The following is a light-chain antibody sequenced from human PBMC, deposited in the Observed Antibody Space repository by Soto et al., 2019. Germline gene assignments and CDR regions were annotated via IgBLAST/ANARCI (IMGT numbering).Light chain of an antibody. CDR1: QSIGSW. CDR2: KAS. CDR3: QQYGSYSPWT. J-gene: IGKJ1*01. V-gene: IGKV1-5*03. Sequence: DIQMTQSPTTLSASVGDRVTITCRASQSIGSWLAWYQQKPGKAPKLLIYKASTLESGVPSRCSGSGSGTEFILTISSLQPDDFASYYCQQYGSYSPWTFGQGTKVEIK.